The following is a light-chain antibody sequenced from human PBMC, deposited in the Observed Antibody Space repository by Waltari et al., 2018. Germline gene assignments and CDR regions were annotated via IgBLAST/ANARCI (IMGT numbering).Light chain of an antibody. V-gene: IGKV1-39*01. CDR1: QHIYNY. CDR2: AVS. CDR3: QQNYDSPRT. Sequence: DIQMTQSPSPLSASVGDRVTITCRASQHIYNYLNWYQQKPGKAPKLLIYAVSSLPTGVPSRFSGSGSRTDFTLTITNLQREDFATYYCQQNYDSPRTFGPGTRVDFK. J-gene: IGKJ3*01.